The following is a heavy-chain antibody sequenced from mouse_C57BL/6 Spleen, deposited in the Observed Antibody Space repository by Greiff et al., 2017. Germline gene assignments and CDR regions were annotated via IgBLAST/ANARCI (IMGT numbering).Heavy chain of an antibody. V-gene: IGHV1-82*01. D-gene: IGHD1-1*01. CDR3: ARTTTCYAMDY. J-gene: IGHJ4*01. CDR2: IYPGDGDT. Sequence: QVQLQQSGPELVKPGASVKISCKASGYAFSSSWMNWVKQRPGKGLEWIGRIYPGDGDTKYNGKFKGKATLTADKYSSTAYMQLSSLTSEDSAVYFCARTTTCYAMDYWGQGTSVTVSS. CDR1: GYAFSSSW.